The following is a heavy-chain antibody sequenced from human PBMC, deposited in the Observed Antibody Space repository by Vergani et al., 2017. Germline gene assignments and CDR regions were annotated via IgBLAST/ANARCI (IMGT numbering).Heavy chain of an antibody. Sequence: QVQLQQWGAGLLKPSETLSLTCAVYGGSFSGYYWSWIRQPPGKGLEWIGEINHSGSTNYNPSLKSRVTISVDTSKNQFSLKLSSVTAADTAVYYCARSKVGAWDQLLYIFSGWFDPWGQGTLVTVSS. CDR1: GGSFSGYY. V-gene: IGHV4-34*01. CDR2: INHSGST. J-gene: IGHJ5*02. D-gene: IGHD2-2*02. CDR3: ARSKVGAWDQLLYIFSGWFDP.